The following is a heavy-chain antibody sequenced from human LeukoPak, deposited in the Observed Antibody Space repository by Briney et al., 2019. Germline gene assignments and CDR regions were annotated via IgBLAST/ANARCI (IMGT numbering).Heavy chain of an antibody. Sequence: ASVKVSCKASGYTFTSYGISWVRQAPGQGLEWMGGIIPIFGTANYAQKFQGRVTITADESTSTAYMELSSLRSEDTAVYYCAREGDGYGGLFDPWGQGTLVTVSS. V-gene: IGHV1-69*13. J-gene: IGHJ5*02. D-gene: IGHD4-23*01. CDR3: AREGDGYGGLFDP. CDR2: IIPIFGTA. CDR1: GYTFTSYG.